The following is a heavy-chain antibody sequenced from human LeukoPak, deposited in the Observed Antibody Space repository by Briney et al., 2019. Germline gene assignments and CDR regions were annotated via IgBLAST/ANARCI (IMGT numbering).Heavy chain of an antibody. D-gene: IGHD3-22*01. CDR1: GGSISSYY. Sequence: SETLSLTCTVSGGSISSYYWSWIRQPPGKGLEWIGYIYYSGSTNYNPSLKSRVTISVDTSRNQFSLKLSSVTAADTAVYYCARQYYYDSSGYYRDAFDIWGQGTMVTASS. J-gene: IGHJ3*02. CDR3: ARQYYYDSSGYYRDAFDI. V-gene: IGHV4-59*08. CDR2: IYYSGST.